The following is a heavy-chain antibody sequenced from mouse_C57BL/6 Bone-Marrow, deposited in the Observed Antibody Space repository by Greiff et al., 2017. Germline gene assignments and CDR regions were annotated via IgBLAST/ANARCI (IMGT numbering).Heavy chain of an antibody. CDR2: IDPSDSYT. J-gene: IGHJ2*01. V-gene: IGHV1-69*01. D-gene: IGHD2-12*01. Sequence: QVQLQQPGAELVMPGASVKLSCKASGYTFTSYWMHWVKQRPGQGLAWIGEIDPSDSYTNYNQKFKGKSTLTVDKSSSTAYMQLRSLTSEDSAVYYCAREGAYYRSYFDYWGQGTTLTVSS. CDR1: GYTFTSYW. CDR3: AREGAYYRSYFDY.